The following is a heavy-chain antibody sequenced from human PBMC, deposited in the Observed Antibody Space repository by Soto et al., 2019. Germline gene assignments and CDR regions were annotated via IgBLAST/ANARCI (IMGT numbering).Heavy chain of an antibody. CDR2: IYPGDSDT. V-gene: IGHV5-51*01. Sequence: HGESLKISCKGSGYSFTSYWIGWVRQMPGKGLEWMGIIYPGDSDTRYSPSFQGQVTISADKSISTAYLQWSSLKASDTAMYYCARGPTGSGGSCYRCFDYWGQGTLVTVSS. J-gene: IGHJ4*02. CDR3: ARGPTGSGGSCYRCFDY. CDR1: GYSFTSYW. D-gene: IGHD2-15*01.